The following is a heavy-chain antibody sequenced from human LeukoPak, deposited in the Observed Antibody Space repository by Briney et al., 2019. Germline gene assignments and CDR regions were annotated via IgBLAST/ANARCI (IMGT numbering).Heavy chain of an antibody. CDR1: GDSFSSNSVA. CDR3: ARRLTQYDCFDP. Sequence: SQTLSLTCAISGDSFSSNSVAWNWIRQSPSRGLEWLGRTYYRSTWYNDYAVSVRGRITVNPDTSKNQFSLHLNSVTPEDTAVYYCARRLTQYDCFDPWGQGILVTVSS. V-gene: IGHV6-1*01. D-gene: IGHD2-2*01. J-gene: IGHJ5*02. CDR2: TYYRSTWYN.